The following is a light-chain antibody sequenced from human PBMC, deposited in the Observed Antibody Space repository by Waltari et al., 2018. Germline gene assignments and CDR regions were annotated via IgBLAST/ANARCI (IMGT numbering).Light chain of an antibody. CDR3: MQGTHWPWT. V-gene: IGKV2-30*02. CDR1: QSLVHSDGKTY. Sequence: DVVMTQSPLSLPVTLGQPASISCRSSQSLVHSDGKTYLNWFHQRPGQSPRRLNYKVSNRDSGVPDRFSGSGSGTEFTLNINRVEAEDVGVYYCMQGTHWPWTFGQGTKVEIK. J-gene: IGKJ1*01. CDR2: KVS.